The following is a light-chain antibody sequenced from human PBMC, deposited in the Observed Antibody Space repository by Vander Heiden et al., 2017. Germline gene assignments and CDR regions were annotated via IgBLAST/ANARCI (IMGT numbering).Light chain of an antibody. J-gene: IGLJ2*01. CDR2: DNN. Sequence: QSVLTQPPSVSAAPGQKVTISCSGSSSNIGNNYVSWYQQLPGTAPNLLIFDNNKRPSGIPDRFSGSKSGTSATLGITGLQTGDEADDYCGTWDSSRSAPFVVFGGGTKLTVL. CDR1: SSNIGNNY. CDR3: GTWDSSRSAPFVV. V-gene: IGLV1-51*01.